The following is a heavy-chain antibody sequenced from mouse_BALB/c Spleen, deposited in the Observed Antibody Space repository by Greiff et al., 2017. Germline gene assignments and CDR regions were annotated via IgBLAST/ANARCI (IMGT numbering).Heavy chain of an antibody. V-gene: IGHV1-9*01. Sequence: QVQLKQSGAELMKPGASVKISCKATGYTFSSYWIEWVKQRPGHGLEWIGEILPGSGSTNYNEKFKGKATFTADTSSNTAYMQLSSLTSEDSAVYYCAREFGLRLRIAYWGQGTLVTVSA. CDR3: AREFGLRLRIAY. CDR1: GYTFSSYW. D-gene: IGHD1-2*01. J-gene: IGHJ3*01. CDR2: ILPGSGST.